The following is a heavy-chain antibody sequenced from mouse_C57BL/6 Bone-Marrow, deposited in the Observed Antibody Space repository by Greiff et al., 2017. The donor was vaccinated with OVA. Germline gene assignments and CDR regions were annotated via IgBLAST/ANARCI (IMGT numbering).Heavy chain of an antibody. CDR1: GYTFTSYT. D-gene: IGHD2-3*01. Sequence: QVQLKESGAELARPGASVKMSCKASGYTFTSYTMHWVKQRPGQGLEWIGYINPSSGYTKYNQKFKDKATLTADKSSSTAYMQLSSLTSEDSAVYYCASGDDGYWGQGTTLTVSS. V-gene: IGHV1-4*01. J-gene: IGHJ2*01. CDR2: INPSSGYT. CDR3: ASGDDGY.